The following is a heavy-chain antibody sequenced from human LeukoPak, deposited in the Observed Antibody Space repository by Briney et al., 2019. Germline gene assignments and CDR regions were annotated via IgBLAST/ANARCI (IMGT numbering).Heavy chain of an antibody. CDR3: ATIVYGSGIYDAFDI. J-gene: IGHJ3*02. V-gene: IGHV5-51*01. CDR2: IYPGDSDT. D-gene: IGHD3-10*01. Sequence: GESLKISCKGSGYSFTSYWIGWVRQMPGKGLEWMGIIYPGDSDTRYSASFQGQVTISADKSISTAYLQWSSLKASDTAMYYCATIVYGSGIYDAFDIWGQGTMVTVSS. CDR1: GYSFTSYW.